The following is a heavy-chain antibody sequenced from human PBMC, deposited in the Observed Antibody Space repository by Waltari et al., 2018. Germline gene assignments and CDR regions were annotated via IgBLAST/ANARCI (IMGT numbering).Heavy chain of an antibody. V-gene: IGHV4-59*11. CDR1: GGSISSHS. D-gene: IGHD2-15*01. J-gene: IGHJ3*02. CDR3: ASKGRGGLLTYDDAFDI. CDR2: IYYSGST. Sequence: QVQLQESGPGLVKPSETLSLTCTVSGGSISSHSWSWIRQPPGKGLEWIGYIYYSGSTNYNPSLKSRVTISVDTSKNQFSLKLSSVTAADTAVYYCASKGRGGLLTYDDAFDIWGQGTMVTVSS.